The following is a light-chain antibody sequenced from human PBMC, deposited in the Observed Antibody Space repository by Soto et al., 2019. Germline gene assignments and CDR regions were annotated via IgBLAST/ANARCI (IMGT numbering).Light chain of an antibody. Sequence: QSAPTRSPSASGSPGQSVTISCTGTSSDVGGYNYVSWYQHHPGKAPKLMIYDVGKRPSGVPDRFSGSKSGNTASLTVSGLQAEDEADYSCSSLAGDNSPFVFGTGTKLTVL. CDR3: SSLAGDNSPFV. V-gene: IGLV2-8*01. CDR1: SSDVGGYNY. CDR2: DVG. J-gene: IGLJ1*01.